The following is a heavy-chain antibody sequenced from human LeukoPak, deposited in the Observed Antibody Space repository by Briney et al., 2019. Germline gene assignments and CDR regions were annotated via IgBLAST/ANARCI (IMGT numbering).Heavy chain of an antibody. Sequence: GESLKISCKGSGYSFTSYWIGWVRQVPGKGLEWMGIIYPGDSDTRYSPSFQGQVTISADKSISTAYLQWSSLKASDTAMYYCARQVYYGSGSYSYYYGMDVWGQGTTVTVSS. CDR1: GYSFTSYW. V-gene: IGHV5-51*01. CDR2: IYPGDSDT. CDR3: ARQVYYGSGSYSYYYGMDV. D-gene: IGHD3-10*01. J-gene: IGHJ6*02.